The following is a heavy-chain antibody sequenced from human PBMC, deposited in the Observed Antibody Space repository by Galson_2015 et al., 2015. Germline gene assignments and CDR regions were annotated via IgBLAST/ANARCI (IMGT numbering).Heavy chain of an antibody. D-gene: IGHD3-10*01. CDR1: GFTFSNYA. CDR3: ATSWFGELSLAYDV. CDR2: ISGSGGST. V-gene: IGHV3-23*01. Sequence: SLRLSCAASGFTFSNYAMSWVRQTPGKGLEWVSAISGSGGSTFYADSVKGRFTISRDNSKNTLFLQMNSLRADDTAVYYCATSWFGELSLAYDVWGQGTTVTVSS. J-gene: IGHJ6*02.